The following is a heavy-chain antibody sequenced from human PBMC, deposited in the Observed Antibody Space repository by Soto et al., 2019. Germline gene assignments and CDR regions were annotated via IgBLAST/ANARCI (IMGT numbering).Heavy chain of an antibody. CDR1: GFTFSTYG. V-gene: IGHV3-30*18. CDR3: AKDPTYDSSAYYFYDGPDV. Sequence: QEQLVESGGGVIQPGRSLRLSCAASGFTFSTYGMHWVRQAPGKGLEWVGLISYDGRYKYYPDSVKGRFTISRDNSKNTLYLEMNSLRPEHTAVYYCAKDPTYDSSAYYFYDGPDVWGQGTTVTVTS. CDR2: ISYDGRYK. D-gene: IGHD3-22*01. J-gene: IGHJ6*02.